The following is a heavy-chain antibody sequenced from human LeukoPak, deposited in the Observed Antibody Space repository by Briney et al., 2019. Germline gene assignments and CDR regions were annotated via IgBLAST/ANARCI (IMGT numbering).Heavy chain of an antibody. CDR2: IIPIFGTA. D-gene: IGHD3-22*01. Sequence: GASVKVSCKASGGTFSSYAISWVRQAPGQGLEWMGGIIPIFGTANYAQKFQGRVTITGDESTSTAYMELSSLRSEDTAVYYCARPALYYYDSSGYTLDYWGQGTLVTVSS. V-gene: IGHV1-69*13. CDR3: ARPALYYYDSSGYTLDY. J-gene: IGHJ4*02. CDR1: GGTFSSYA.